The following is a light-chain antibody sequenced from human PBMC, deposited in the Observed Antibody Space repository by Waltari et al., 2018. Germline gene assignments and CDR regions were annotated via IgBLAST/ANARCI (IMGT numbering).Light chain of an antibody. Sequence: DIQMTQSPSTLSASVGDRVIFSCRASQSISKWLAWYQQKPGKAPKLLIYKASTLESGVPSRFSGSGSGTEFTLTISSMQPEDFATSYCQQYNSYSLLSFGGGTKVEIK. CDR3: QQYNSYSLLS. CDR1: QSISKW. J-gene: IGKJ4*01. CDR2: KAS. V-gene: IGKV1-5*03.